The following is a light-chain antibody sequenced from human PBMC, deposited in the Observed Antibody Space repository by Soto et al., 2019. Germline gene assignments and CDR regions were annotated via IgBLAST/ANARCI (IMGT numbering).Light chain of an antibody. J-gene: IGLJ1*01. Sequence: QSVLTQPASVSGSPGQSITISCTGTSSDVGGYNYVSWYQQHPGKAPKLMIYEVSNRPSGVSNRFSGPKSGNTASLTISGLQAEDEADYYCSSYTSSSTHKYVFGTGTKVTVL. CDR3: SSYTSSSTHKYV. CDR1: SSDVGGYNY. CDR2: EVS. V-gene: IGLV2-14*01.